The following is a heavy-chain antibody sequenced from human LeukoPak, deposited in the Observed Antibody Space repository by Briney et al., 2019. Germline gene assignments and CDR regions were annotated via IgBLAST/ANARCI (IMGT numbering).Heavy chain of an antibody. V-gene: IGHV3-21*04. CDR1: GFTFSSYS. J-gene: IGHJ4*02. CDR2: ISSSSSYI. D-gene: IGHD4-17*01. Sequence: GGSLRLSCAASGFTFSSYSMNWVRQAPGKGLEWVSSISSSSSYIYYADSVKGRFTISRDNSKNTLYLQMNSLRAEDTAVYYCAKVMGDYGDYVQVGYWGQGTLVTVSS. CDR3: AKVMGDYGDYVQVGY.